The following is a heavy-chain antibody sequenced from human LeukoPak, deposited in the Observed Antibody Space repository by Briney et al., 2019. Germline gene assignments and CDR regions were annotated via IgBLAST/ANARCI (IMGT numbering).Heavy chain of an antibody. CDR1: GFTFDDYA. CDR2: ISWNSGSI. Sequence: GGSLRLSCAASGFTFDDYAMPWVRQAPGKGLEWVSGISWNSGSIGYADSVKGRFTISRDNAKNSLYLQMNSLRAEDTVLYYCAKGAFTRGAFDIWGQGTMVTVSS. J-gene: IGHJ3*02. CDR3: AKGAFTRGAFDI. V-gene: IGHV3-9*01. D-gene: IGHD3-16*01.